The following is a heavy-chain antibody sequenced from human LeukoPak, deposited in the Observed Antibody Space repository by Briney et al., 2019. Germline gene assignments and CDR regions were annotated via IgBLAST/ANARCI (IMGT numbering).Heavy chain of an antibody. V-gene: IGHV3-30-3*02. Sequence: GGSLRLSCAASGFTFSSYAMHWVRQAPGKGLEWVAVISYDGSNKYYADSVKGRFTISRDNSKNTLYLQMNSLRAEDTAVYYCAKKMSITAASQVDYWGQGTLVTVSS. CDR3: AKKMSITAASQVDY. J-gene: IGHJ4*02. CDR2: ISYDGSNK. D-gene: IGHD1-20*01. CDR1: GFTFSSYA.